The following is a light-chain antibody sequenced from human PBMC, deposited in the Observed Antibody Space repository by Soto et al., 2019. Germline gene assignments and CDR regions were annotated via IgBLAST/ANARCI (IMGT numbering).Light chain of an antibody. CDR2: EGS. CDR3: CSFAGSQSWV. V-gene: IGLV2-23*01. J-gene: IGLJ3*02. Sequence: QSALTQPASVSGSPGQSITISCTGTSSDIGSYNLVSWYQQHPGKVPKLMLYEGSRRPSGVSNRFSGSKSGNTASLTISGLQAEDEADYYCCSFAGSQSWVFGGGTKLTVL. CDR1: SSDIGSYNL.